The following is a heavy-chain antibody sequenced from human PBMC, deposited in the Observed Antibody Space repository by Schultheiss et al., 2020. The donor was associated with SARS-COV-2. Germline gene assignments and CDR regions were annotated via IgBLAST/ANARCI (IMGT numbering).Heavy chain of an antibody. CDR2: IYYSGST. V-gene: IGHV4-34*01. Sequence: SETLSLTCAVYGGSFSGYYWSWIRQPPGKGLEWIGSIYYSGSTYYNPSLKSRVTISVDTSKNQFSLKLSSVTAADTAVYYCAIPDPYALVKFDYWGQGTLVTVSS. D-gene: IGHD1-14*01. J-gene: IGHJ4*02. CDR1: GGSFSGYY. CDR3: AIPDPYALVKFDY.